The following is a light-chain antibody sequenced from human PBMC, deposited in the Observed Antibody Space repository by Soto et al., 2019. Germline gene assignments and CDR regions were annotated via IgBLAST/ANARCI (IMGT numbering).Light chain of an antibody. Sequence: DIQMTQSPSSVSASVGDRVTITCRASQGVNSWLAWFQQKPGKAPKVLIYTVSTLQRGVPSRFSGSGSGTEFTLTITNLQPEDFATYYCQQANSFPWTFGQGTKVEI. CDR3: QQANSFPWT. J-gene: IGKJ1*01. CDR2: TVS. CDR1: QGVNSW. V-gene: IGKV1-12*01.